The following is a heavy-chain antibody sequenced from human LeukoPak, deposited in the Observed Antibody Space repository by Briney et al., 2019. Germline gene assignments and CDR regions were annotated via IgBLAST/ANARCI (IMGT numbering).Heavy chain of an antibody. CDR3: ARDYAKTGYCSGTSCPDAFDL. CDR2: ISSSSTYI. V-gene: IGHV3-21*01. Sequence: PGGSLRLSCAASGFTFSSYSMNWVRQAPGKGLEWVSSISSSSTYIYYADSVKGRFTISRDNAKNSLYLQINSLRAEDTAVYYCARDYAKTGYCSGTSCPDAFDLWGQGTMVTVSS. D-gene: IGHD2-2*03. CDR1: GFTFSSYS. J-gene: IGHJ3*01.